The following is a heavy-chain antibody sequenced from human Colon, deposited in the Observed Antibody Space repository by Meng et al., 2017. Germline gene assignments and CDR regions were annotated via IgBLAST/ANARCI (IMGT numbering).Heavy chain of an antibody. D-gene: IGHD1-7*01. CDR1: GDSISSDIW. V-gene: IGHV4-4*02. Sequence: QVQLQESGPGLVKHSGRLSLTCTVSGDSISSDIWWSWVRQPPGKGLEWIGEVYHRGDTNYNPFLKSRVDISVDKSKNQFYLSLFSVTAADTAVYYCGRDQGRELINHWGQGTLVTVSS. CDR2: VYHRGDT. J-gene: IGHJ4*02. CDR3: GRDQGRELINH.